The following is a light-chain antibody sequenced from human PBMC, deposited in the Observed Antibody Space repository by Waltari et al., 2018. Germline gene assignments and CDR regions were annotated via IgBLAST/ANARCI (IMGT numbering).Light chain of an antibody. V-gene: IGLV3-21*04. CDR3: QVWDDSTAQGV. Sequence: SDVLTQTPSVSVAPGTTATITCGRQNIGHQSVHWYQQKAGQAPVLVIYYNDDRPSGIPARFTGSNSGNTATLTIRRVEVGDEADYYCQVWDDSTAQGVFGGGTTLTVL. J-gene: IGLJ3*02. CDR1: NIGHQS. CDR2: YND.